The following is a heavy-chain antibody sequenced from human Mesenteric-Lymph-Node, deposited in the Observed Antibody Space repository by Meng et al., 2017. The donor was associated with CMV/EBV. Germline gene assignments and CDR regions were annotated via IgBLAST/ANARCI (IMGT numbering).Heavy chain of an antibody. CDR1: GFTFSSYA. V-gene: IGHV3-53*01. CDR2: SYRDGRT. CDR3: ARVLVVEWFSDY. Sequence: GESLKISCAASGFTFSSYAMSWVRQAPGKGLEWVSLSYRDGRTSYADSVKDRFTISRDNSKNTVYLQLNSLRAEDTALYYCARVLVVEWFSDYWGQGILVTVSS. D-gene: IGHD2-15*01. J-gene: IGHJ4*02.